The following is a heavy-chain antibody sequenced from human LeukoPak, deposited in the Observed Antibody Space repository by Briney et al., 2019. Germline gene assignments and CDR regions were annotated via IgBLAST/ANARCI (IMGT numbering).Heavy chain of an antibody. V-gene: IGHV1-69*13. CDR2: IIPIFGTA. CDR1: GGTFSSYA. CDR3: ARGTSRSPYYYGMDV. D-gene: IGHD2-2*01. Sequence: HRASVNVSCKASGGTFSSYAISWVRQAPGQGLEWMGGIIPIFGTANYAQKFQGRVTITADESTSTAYMELSSLRSEDTAVYYCARGTSRSPYYYGMDVWGQGTTVTVSS. J-gene: IGHJ6*02.